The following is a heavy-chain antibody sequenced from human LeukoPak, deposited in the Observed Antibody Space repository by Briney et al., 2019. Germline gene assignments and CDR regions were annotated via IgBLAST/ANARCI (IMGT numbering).Heavy chain of an antibody. CDR1: GGSISSYY. J-gene: IGHJ6*03. CDR2: IYYSGST. CDR3: ARVKDYYYYYMDV. Sequence: SETLSLTCTVSGGSISSYYWSWIRQPPGKGLEWIEYIYYSGSTNYNPSLKSRVTISVDTSKNQFSLKLSSVTAADTAVYYCARVKDYYYYYMDVWGKGTTVTVSS. V-gene: IGHV4-59*01.